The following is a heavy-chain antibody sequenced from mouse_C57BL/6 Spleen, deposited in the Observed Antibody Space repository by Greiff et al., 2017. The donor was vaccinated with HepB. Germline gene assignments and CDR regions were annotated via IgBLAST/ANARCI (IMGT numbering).Heavy chain of an antibody. J-gene: IGHJ4*01. CDR2: INPSTGGT. Sequence: EVQLVESGPELVKPGASVKISCKASGYSFTGYYMNWVKQSPEKSLEWIGEINPSTGGTTYNQKFKAKATLTVDKSSSTAYMQLKSLTSEDSAVYYCARNYDGYYVYAMDYWGQGTSVTVSS. V-gene: IGHV1-42*01. CDR1: GYSFTGYY. CDR3: ARNYDGYYVYAMDY. D-gene: IGHD2-3*01.